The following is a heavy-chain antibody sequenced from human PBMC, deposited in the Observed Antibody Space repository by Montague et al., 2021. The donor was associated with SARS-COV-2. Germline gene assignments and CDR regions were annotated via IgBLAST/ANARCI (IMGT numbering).Heavy chain of an antibody. V-gene: IGHV4-59*13. Sequence: SETLSLTCSVSNGSITSCYCSCVWHRQGKGLEWVGYVYNNESTNXNSSLESPVRVTVDTSKNQYSLKLRSMTAADTAVYDCAREGLNTWFDPWGQGTLVIVSS. CDR1: NGSITSCY. J-gene: IGHJ5*02. CDR2: VYNNEST. CDR3: AREGLNTWFDP.